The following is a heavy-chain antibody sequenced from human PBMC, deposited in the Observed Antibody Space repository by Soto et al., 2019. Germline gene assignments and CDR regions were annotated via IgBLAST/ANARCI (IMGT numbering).Heavy chain of an antibody. J-gene: IGHJ6*02. CDR2: ISYDGSNK. Sequence: QVQLVESGGGVVQSGRSLRLSCAASGFTFSSYGMHWVRQAPGKGLEWVAVISYDGSNKYYADSVKGRFTISRDNSKNTLYLQMNSLRAEDTAVYYCAKGGGRARYYYYGMDVWGQGTTVTVSS. CDR3: AKGGGRARYYYYGMDV. CDR1: GFTFSSYG. V-gene: IGHV3-30*18. D-gene: IGHD3-16*01.